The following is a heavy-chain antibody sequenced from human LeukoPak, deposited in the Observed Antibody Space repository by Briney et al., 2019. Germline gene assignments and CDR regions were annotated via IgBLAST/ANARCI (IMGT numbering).Heavy chain of an antibody. CDR1: GGSISSSSYY. CDR3: ARHGRYFDDQFDY. J-gene: IGHJ4*02. V-gene: IGHV4-39*01. CDR2: IYYSGST. D-gene: IGHD3-9*01. Sequence: PSETLSLTCTVSGGSISSSSYYWGWIRQPPGKGLEWIGSIYYSGSTYYNPSLKSRVTISVDTSKNQFSLKLSSVTAADTAVYYCARHGRYFDDQFDYWGQGTLVTVSS.